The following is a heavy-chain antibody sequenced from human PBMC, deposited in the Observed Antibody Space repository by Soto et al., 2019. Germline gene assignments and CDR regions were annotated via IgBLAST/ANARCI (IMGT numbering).Heavy chain of an antibody. V-gene: IGHV3-30*04. CDR3: SRAPNLSSCAYYVDC. Sequence: QVQLVESGGGVVQPGRSLRLSCAASGFTFTNFGLHWVRQAPDKGLEWVAVLLYNGYTQYYADSVKGRFTISGDNSKNKMYLLKVSLQREDAAVYYCSRAPNLSSCAYYVDCWGLGTLVAVSS. D-gene: IGHD6-13*01. CDR1: GFTFTNFG. CDR2: LLYNGYTQ. J-gene: IGHJ4*02.